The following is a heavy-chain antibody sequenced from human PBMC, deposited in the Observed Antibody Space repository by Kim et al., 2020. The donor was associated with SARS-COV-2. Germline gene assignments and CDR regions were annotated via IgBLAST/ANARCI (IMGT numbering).Heavy chain of an antibody. CDR3: ARRGYSGYDQKENFDY. D-gene: IGHD5-12*01. Sequence: SETLSLTCAVYGGSFSGYYWSWIRQPPGKGLEWIGEINHSGSTNYNPSLKSRVTISVDTSKNQFSLKLSSVTAADTAVYYCARRGYSGYDQKENFDYWGQGTLVTVSS. V-gene: IGHV4-34*01. CDR1: GGSFSGYY. J-gene: IGHJ4*02. CDR2: INHSGST.